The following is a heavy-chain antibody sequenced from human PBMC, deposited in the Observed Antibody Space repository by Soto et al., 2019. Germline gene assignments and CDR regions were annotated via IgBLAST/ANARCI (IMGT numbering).Heavy chain of an antibody. CDR1: GFTFSSYG. CDR2: ISYDGSNK. D-gene: IGHD3-10*01. V-gene: IGHV3-30*18. Sequence: QVQLVESGGGVVQPGRSLRLSCAASGFTFSSYGMHWVRQAPGKGLEWVAVISYDGSNKYYADSVKGRFTISRDNSKNTVYLQMNSLRAEDTAVYYCAKDGYYYGSGSYFRRKYYYYYMDVWGKGTTVTVSS. CDR3: AKDGYYYGSGSYFRRKYYYYYMDV. J-gene: IGHJ6*03.